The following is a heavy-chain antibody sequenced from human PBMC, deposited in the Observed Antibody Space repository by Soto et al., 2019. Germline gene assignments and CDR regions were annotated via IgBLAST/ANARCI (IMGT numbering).Heavy chain of an antibody. CDR2: ISPDGSNR. D-gene: IGHD3-16*01. J-gene: IGHJ6*02. V-gene: IGHV3-74*01. CDR1: GFTFSTYW. Sequence: PGGSLRLSCAASGFTFSTYWMNWVRQTPGKGLMWVSRISPDGSNRGYADSVEGRFTVSRDNAKNTLYLQMNSLRAEDTAVYYCAKDGAGLGGYYYGMDVWGQGTTVTVSS. CDR3: AKDGAGLGGYYYGMDV.